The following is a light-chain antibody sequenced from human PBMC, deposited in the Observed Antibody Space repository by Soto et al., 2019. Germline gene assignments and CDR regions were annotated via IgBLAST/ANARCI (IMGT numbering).Light chain of an antibody. CDR2: GTS. Sequence: EIVMTQSPATLSVSPGERATLSCRASQSVSSNLAWYQQKPGQSPRLLIYGTSTRATGIPARFSGSGSGTGFTLTISSLQSGDFAVYYCHQYNFWPTFGQGTKVDIK. J-gene: IGKJ1*01. CDR1: QSVSSN. V-gene: IGKV3-15*01. CDR3: HQYNFWPT.